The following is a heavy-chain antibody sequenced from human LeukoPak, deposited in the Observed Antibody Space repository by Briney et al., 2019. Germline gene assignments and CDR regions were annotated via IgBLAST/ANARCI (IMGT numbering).Heavy chain of an antibody. D-gene: IGHD3-3*01. J-gene: IGHJ4*02. Sequence: SVKVSCKASGGTLSSYAISWVRQAPGQGLEWMGGIIPIFGTANYAQKFQGRVTITADESTSTAYMELSSLRSEDTAVYYCARGKDVLRFLEWSHYFDYWGQGTLVTVSS. V-gene: IGHV1-69*01. CDR3: ARGKDVLRFLEWSHYFDY. CDR1: GGTLSSYA. CDR2: IIPIFGTA.